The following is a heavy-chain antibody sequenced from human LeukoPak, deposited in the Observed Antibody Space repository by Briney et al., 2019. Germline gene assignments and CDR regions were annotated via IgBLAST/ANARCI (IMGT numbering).Heavy chain of an antibody. Sequence: ASVKVSCKASGGTFSSYAISWVRQAPGQGLEWMGGIIPIFGTANYAQKFQGRVTITADESTSTAYMELSSLRSEDTAVYYCARPLDGRITMIPGAFDIWGQGTMVTVSS. CDR2: IIPIFGTA. J-gene: IGHJ3*02. V-gene: IGHV1-69*13. CDR3: ARPLDGRITMIPGAFDI. CDR1: GGTFSSYA. D-gene: IGHD3-22*01.